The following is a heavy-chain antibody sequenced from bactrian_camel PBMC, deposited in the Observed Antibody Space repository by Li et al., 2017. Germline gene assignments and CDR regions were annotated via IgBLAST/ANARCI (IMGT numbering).Heavy chain of an antibody. CDR3: AATPTYLYIGTWARPEQYNS. D-gene: IGHD6*01. CDR1: EYTSSTGC. V-gene: IGHV3S31*01. CDR2: IAKGPGTT. Sequence: DVQLVESGGGSVQAGGSLTLSCAASEYTSSTGCVGWFRQAPGKEREGVAAIAKGPGTTLYDASVKGRFTISYDKVKKTLYLQMNNLVPEDTAMYYCAATPTYLYIGTWARPEQYNSWGQGTQVTVS. J-gene: IGHJ4*01.